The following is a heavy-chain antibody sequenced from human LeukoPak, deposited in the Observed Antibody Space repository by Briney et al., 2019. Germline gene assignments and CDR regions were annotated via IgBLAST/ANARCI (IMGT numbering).Heavy chain of an antibody. CDR2: ISHDETIE. V-gene: IGHV3-30*04. CDR1: GFIFNNYA. D-gene: IGHD1-26*01. Sequence: GGSLRLSCAASGFIFNNYAMHWGRQAPGKGLEWMAAISHDETIEYYADSVKGRFTISRDNSKNTLYLQMNSLRADDTAVYYCARDLSGSYSTDYWGQGTLVTVSS. J-gene: IGHJ4*02. CDR3: ARDLSGSYSTDY.